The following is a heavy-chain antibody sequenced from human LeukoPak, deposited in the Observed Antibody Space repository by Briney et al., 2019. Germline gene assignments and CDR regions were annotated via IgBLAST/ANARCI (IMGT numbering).Heavy chain of an antibody. J-gene: IGHJ4*02. CDR1: GFTFSSYA. Sequence: GGSLRLSCSASGFTFSSYAMHWVRQAPGKGLEYVSAISSNGGSTYYADSVKGRFTISRDNSKNTLYLQMNSLRAEDTAIYYCAKTSRGNSGYDSPFHYWGQGTLVTVSS. CDR3: AKTSRGNSGYDSPFHY. D-gene: IGHD5-12*01. V-gene: IGHV3-64*04. CDR2: ISSNGGST.